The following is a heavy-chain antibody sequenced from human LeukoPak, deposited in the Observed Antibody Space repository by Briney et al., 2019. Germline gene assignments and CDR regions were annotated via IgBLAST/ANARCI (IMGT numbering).Heavy chain of an antibody. CDR2: IYYSGST. D-gene: IGHD2-21*01. J-gene: IGHJ3*02. CDR1: GGSISSSSYY. V-gene: IGHV4-39*07. CDR3: ARELLSAFDI. Sequence: SETLSLTCTVSGGSISSSSYYWGWIRQPPGKGLEWIGSIYYSGSTYYNPSLKSRVTISVDTSKNQFSLKLSSVTAADTAVYYCARELLSAFDIWGQGTMVTVSS.